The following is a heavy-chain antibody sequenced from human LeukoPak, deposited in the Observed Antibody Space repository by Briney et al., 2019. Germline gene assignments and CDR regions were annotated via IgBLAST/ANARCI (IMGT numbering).Heavy chain of an antibody. V-gene: IGHV2-70*04. CDR1: GFSLRTSGMR. D-gene: IGHD2-2*01. CDR2: IDWDDDI. Sequence: SGPTLVNPTQTLTLTCTSSGFSLRTSGMRVSWIRQPPGKALEWLARIDWDDDISYRTSLKTRLTISKDTSKNQVVLIMTNMDPVDTATYYCARTYSTTSYFFDYWGQGTLVTVSS. J-gene: IGHJ4*02. CDR3: ARTYSTTSYFFDY.